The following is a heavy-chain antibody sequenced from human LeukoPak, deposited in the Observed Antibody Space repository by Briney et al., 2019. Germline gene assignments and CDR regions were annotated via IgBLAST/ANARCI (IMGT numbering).Heavy chain of an antibody. J-gene: IGHJ4*02. CDR2: INPNSGGT. CDR3: AAARLTGYHFAIY. CDR1: EYTFTDYF. Sequence: ASVKISCKASEYTFTDYFMHWVRRAPGQGLEWIGWINPNSGGTNFAQKFQGRVTLTRDTSISSAYMELSRVRSDDTAVYYCAAARLTGYHFAIYWGQGTLVTVSS. V-gene: IGHV1-2*02. D-gene: IGHD3-9*01.